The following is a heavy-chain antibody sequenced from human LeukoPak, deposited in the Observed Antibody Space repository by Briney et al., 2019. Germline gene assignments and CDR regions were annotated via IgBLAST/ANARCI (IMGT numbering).Heavy chain of an antibody. V-gene: IGHV3-53*01. Sequence: GGSLRLSCVASGFIVSSNYMSWVRQAPGKGREWVSVNYSGGRTYYADSVKGRFTISRDNSKSTLYLQMNSLRAEDTAVYYCARGDVYFDYWGQGTLVTVSS. CDR2: NYSGGRT. J-gene: IGHJ4*02. D-gene: IGHD2-21*02. CDR1: GFIVSSNY. CDR3: ARGDVYFDY.